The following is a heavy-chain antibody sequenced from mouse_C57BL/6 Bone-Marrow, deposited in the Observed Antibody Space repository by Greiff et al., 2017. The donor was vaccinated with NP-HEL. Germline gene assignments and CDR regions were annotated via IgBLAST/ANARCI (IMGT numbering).Heavy chain of an antibody. J-gene: IGHJ2*01. CDR2: ISSGSSTI. V-gene: IGHV5-17*01. CDR1: GFTFSDYG. Sequence: DVQLVESGGGLVKPGGSLKLSCAASGFTFSDYGMHWVRQAPEKGLEWVAYISSGSSTIYYADTVKGRFTISRDNAKNTLFLQMTSLRSEDTAMYYCARRSYYDPHFDYWGQGTTLTVSS. D-gene: IGHD2-4*01. CDR3: ARRSYYDPHFDY.